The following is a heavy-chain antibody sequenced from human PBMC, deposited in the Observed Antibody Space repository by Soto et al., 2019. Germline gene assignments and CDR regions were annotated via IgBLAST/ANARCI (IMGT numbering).Heavy chain of an antibody. Sequence: SETLALTCTVSGVSVSSGSYYWSWIRQPPGKGLEWIGYIYYSGSTNYNPSLKSRVTISVDTSKNQFSLKLSSVTAADTAVYYCARDSGDYGDYDYWGQGTLVTVSS. D-gene: IGHD4-17*01. CDR2: IYYSGST. CDR3: ARDSGDYGDYDY. CDR1: GVSVSSGSYY. V-gene: IGHV4-61*01. J-gene: IGHJ4*02.